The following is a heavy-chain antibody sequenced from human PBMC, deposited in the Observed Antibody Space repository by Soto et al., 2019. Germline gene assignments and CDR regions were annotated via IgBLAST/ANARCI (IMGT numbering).Heavy chain of an antibody. D-gene: IGHD1-7*01. CDR1: GDSVSSNSAA. J-gene: IGHJ6*03. CDR3: AGTTSHQWYYMDV. CDR2: TYYRSRWYN. V-gene: IGHV6-1*01. Sequence: SQTLSLTCAISGDSVSSNSAAWNWIRLSPSRGLEWLARTYYRSRWYNDYAVSVRSRITVNPDTSKNQFSLQLTSVTPEDTAVFYCAGTTSHQWYYMDVWGKGTTVTVAS.